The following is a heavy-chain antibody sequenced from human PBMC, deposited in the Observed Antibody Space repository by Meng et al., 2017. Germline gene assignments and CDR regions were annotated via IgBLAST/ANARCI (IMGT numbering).Heavy chain of an antibody. J-gene: IGHJ4*02. Sequence: LGRPGPAVKNPGASGNAPCKASGYTFTGYYRHWGRQAPGQGLEWMGRINPNSGGTNYAQKFQGRVTMTRDTSISTAYMELSRLRSDDTAVYYCARDYREYCSGGSCYYFDYWGQGTLVTVSS. CDR3: ARDYREYCSGGSCYYFDY. V-gene: IGHV1-2*06. D-gene: IGHD2-15*01. CDR2: INPNSGGT. CDR1: GYTFTGYY.